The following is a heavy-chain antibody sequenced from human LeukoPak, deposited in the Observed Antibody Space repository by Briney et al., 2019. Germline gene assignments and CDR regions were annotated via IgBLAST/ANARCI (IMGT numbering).Heavy chain of an antibody. V-gene: IGHV3-20*04. CDR3: ARESQLGYCSGGSCYTPDY. J-gene: IGHJ4*02. D-gene: IGHD2-15*01. CDR1: GFTFDDYT. CDR2: INWNGGST. Sequence: PGGSLRLSCAASGFTFDDYTMHWVRQAPGKGLEWVSGINWNGGSTGYADSVKGRFTISRDNAKNSLYLQMNSLRAEDTALYYCARESQLGYCSGGSCYTPDYWGQGTLVTVSS.